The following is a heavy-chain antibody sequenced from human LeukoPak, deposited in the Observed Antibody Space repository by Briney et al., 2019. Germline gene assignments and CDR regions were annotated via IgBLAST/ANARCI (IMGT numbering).Heavy chain of an antibody. V-gene: IGHV3-48*03. CDR2: IPSSGSTF. Sequence: QPGGSLRLSCATSGFTFSSYEMNWVRQAPGKGLEWISYIPSSGSTFYYADSVKGRFTVSRDNAKNSLYLQMNSLRVEDTAVYYCVSHTSSSLQWGQGTLVTVSS. CDR3: VSHTSSSLQ. CDR1: GFTFSSYE. J-gene: IGHJ4*02. D-gene: IGHD4-11*01.